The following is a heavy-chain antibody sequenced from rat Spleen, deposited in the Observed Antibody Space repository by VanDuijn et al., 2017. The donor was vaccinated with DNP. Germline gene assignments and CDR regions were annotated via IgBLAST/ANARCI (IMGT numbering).Heavy chain of an antibody. D-gene: IGHD4-3*01. Sequence: EVKLVESGGGLVQSGRSLTLSCAASGFTFNNYWMTWIRQVPGKGLEWVASITESGGSTYYPDSVKGRFTISRDNAKSTLYLQMNSLRSEDTATYYCARWNSGYGWGQGVMVTVSS. CDR1: GFTFNNYW. J-gene: IGHJ2*01. CDR2: ITESGGST. CDR3: ARWNSGYG. V-gene: IGHV5-31*01.